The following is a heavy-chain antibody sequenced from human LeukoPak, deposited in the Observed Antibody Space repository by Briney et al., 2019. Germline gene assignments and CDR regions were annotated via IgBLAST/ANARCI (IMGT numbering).Heavy chain of an antibody. J-gene: IGHJ6*02. CDR3: ARGLYSGYDFRGMDV. V-gene: IGHV1-8*01. Sequence: EASVKVSCKASGYTFTSYDINWVRQATGQGLEWMGWMNPNSGNTGYAQKFQGRVTMTRNTSISTAYVELSSLRSEDTAVYYCARGLYSGYDFRGMDVWGQGTTVTVSS. CDR2: MNPNSGNT. D-gene: IGHD5-12*01. CDR1: GYTFTSYD.